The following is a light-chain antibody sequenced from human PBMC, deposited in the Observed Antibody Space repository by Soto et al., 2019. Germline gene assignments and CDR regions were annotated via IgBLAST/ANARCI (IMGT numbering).Light chain of an antibody. CDR3: QQRSNWLFT. CDR1: QSVSSY. CDR2: DAS. J-gene: IGKJ3*01. V-gene: IGKV3-11*01. Sequence: EIVSTQSPATLSLSPGERATLSCRASQSVSSYLAWYQQKPGQAPRLLIYDASNRATGIPARFSGSGSGTDFTLTISSLEPEDFAVYYCQQRSNWLFTFGPGTKVDIK.